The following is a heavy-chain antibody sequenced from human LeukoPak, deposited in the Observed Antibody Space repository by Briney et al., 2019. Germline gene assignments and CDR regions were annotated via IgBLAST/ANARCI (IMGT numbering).Heavy chain of an antibody. D-gene: IGHD5-24*01. CDR1: VFTFSRYW. V-gene: IGHV3-74*01. CDR2: VKTHGTGT. Sequence: RGRCLSLSSAASVFTFSRYWMHWVRHAPAKGLICVSGVKTHGTGTNYADSAKGRFTIPRDNRQNTLYLQMHRLRIRDRRVYYCVRPSDRDGLQFFIDSWGQGTLVTASP. CDR3: VRPSDRDGLQFFIDS. J-gene: IGHJ4*02.